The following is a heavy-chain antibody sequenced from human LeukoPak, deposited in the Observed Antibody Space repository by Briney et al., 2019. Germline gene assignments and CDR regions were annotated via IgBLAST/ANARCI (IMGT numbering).Heavy chain of an antibody. D-gene: IGHD4-17*01. J-gene: IGHJ5*02. Sequence: GASVKVSCKASGCTFTSYDINWVRQATGQGLKWMGWMNPNSGNTGYAQKFQGRVTMTRNTSISTAYMELSSLRSEDTAVYYCARGEDGVTTDNWFDPWGQGTLVTVSS. CDR3: ARGEDGVTTDNWFDP. CDR1: GCTFTSYD. V-gene: IGHV1-8*01. CDR2: MNPNSGNT.